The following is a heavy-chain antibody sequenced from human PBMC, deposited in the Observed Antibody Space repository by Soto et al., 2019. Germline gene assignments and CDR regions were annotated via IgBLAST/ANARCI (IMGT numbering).Heavy chain of an antibody. CDR1: GYTFTSYG. D-gene: IGHD6-19*01. CDR3: ARDGGSGWRGSLDY. CDR2: ISAYNGNT. Sequence: QVQLVQSGAEVKKPGASVKVSCKASGYTFTSYGISWVRQAPGQGLEWMGWISAYNGNTNNAQKLQGRVSMTTDTSTSTDYIQLRSLRSDDTAVYYCARDGGSGWRGSLDYWGQGTLVTVGS. V-gene: IGHV1-18*01. J-gene: IGHJ4*02.